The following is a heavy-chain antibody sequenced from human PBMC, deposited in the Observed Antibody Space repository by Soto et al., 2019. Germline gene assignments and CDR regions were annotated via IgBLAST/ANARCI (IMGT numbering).Heavy chain of an antibody. V-gene: IGHV3-9*01. CDR1: GFTFDDYA. CDR2: VSWKSGSI. J-gene: IGHJ6*02. D-gene: IGHD2-2*01. CDR3: AKDRGCSSTSCHYYYGMDV. Sequence: EVQLVESGGGWVQPGRSLRLSCAASGFTFDDYAMHWVRQAPGKGLEWVSGVSWKSGSIGYADSVKGRFTNSRDNAKNSLYLQMNSLRAEDTALYYCAKDRGCSSTSCHYYYGMDVWGQGTTVTVSS.